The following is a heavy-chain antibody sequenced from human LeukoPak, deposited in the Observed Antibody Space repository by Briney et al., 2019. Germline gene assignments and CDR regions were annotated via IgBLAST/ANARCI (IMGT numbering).Heavy chain of an antibody. Sequence: KASETLSLTCTLSRGFLCVYYWRWIRQPPGKGLECLGNIYNSGSANYNPSLKSRVTISVDTSKNQFSLKLTSVTAADTAVYYCARHVVVPAPMVDPWGQGTLVTVSS. V-gene: IGHV4-59*01. CDR2: IYNSGSA. CDR1: RGFLCVYY. D-gene: IGHD2-2*01. J-gene: IGHJ5*02. CDR3: ARHVVVPAPMVDP.